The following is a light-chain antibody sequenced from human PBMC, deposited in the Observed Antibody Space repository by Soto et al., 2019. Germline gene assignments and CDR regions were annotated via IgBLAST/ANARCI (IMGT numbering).Light chain of an antibody. Sequence: DIQMTQSPSSLSASVGDRVTISCRATGDISKYLAWYQRKPGKAPTLLIYGASTLQSGVPSRFSGSASGTAFTLTIGSLQPEDVATYYCQKYGSAPLTCGGGTKVEI. CDR1: GDISKY. J-gene: IGKJ4*01. CDR2: GAS. V-gene: IGKV1-27*01. CDR3: QKYGSAPLT.